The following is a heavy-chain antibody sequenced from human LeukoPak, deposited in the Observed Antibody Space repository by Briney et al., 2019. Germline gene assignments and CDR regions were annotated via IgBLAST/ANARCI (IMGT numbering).Heavy chain of an antibody. J-gene: IGHJ3*02. CDR3: ARMESSIAALNDAFDI. CDR2: IYTSGST. CDR1: GGSISSYY. V-gene: IGHV4-4*07. Sequence: PSETLSLTCTVSGGSISSYYWSWIRQPAGKGLEWIGRIYTSGSTNYNPSLKSRVTMSVDTSKNQFSLKLSSVTAADTAVYYCARMESSIAALNDAFDIWGQGTMVTVSS. D-gene: IGHD6-6*01.